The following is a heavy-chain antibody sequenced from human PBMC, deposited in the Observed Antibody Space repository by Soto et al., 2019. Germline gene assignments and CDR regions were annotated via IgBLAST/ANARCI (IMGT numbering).Heavy chain of an antibody. CDR2: ISGSGGST. D-gene: IGHD2-8*01. J-gene: IGHJ4*02. V-gene: IGHV3-23*01. CDR1: GFTFSSYA. Sequence: GGSLRLSCAASGFTFSSYAMSWVRQAPGKGLEWVSAISGSGGSTYYADSVKGRFTISRDNSKNTLYLQMNSLRAEDTAVYYCAKGSFVLMVYAIPNFDYWGQGTLVTVSS. CDR3: AKGSFVLMVYAIPNFDY.